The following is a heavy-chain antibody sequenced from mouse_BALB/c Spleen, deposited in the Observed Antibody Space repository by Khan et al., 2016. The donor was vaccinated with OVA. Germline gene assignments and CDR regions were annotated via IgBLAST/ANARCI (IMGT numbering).Heavy chain of an antibody. CDR3: GRTPGYYGGNYFDY. J-gene: IGHJ2*01. V-gene: IGHV5-9-3*01. Sequence: EVELVESGGGLVKPGGSLKLSCAASGFTFSSYALSWVRQTPEKRLAWVATISSGGSYTYYPGSVKGRFTISRDNARNTLYPQMSSLRSEDTAMYYCGRTPGYYGGNYFDYWGQGSTLTVSS. CDR2: ISSGGSYT. D-gene: IGHD1-1*01. CDR1: GFTFSSYA.